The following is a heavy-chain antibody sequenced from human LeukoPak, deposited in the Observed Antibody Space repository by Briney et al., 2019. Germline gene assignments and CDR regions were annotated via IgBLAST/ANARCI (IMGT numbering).Heavy chain of an antibody. CDR3: ARDSGLLPIVTYYFDS. Sequence: PGGSLRLSCAASGFTFSNYAMHWVCQAPGKGLEWVSSISSSSSYMYYADSMRGRFTISRDSAQNSLYLQMNGLKAEDTAVYYCARDSGLLPIVTYYFDSWGQGTLVTVSS. CDR2: ISSSSSYM. CDR1: GFTFSNYA. J-gene: IGHJ4*02. V-gene: IGHV3-21*01. D-gene: IGHD3-22*01.